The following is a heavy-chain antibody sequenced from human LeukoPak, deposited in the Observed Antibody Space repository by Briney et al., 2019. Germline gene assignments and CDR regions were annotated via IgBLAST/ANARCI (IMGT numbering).Heavy chain of an antibody. D-gene: IGHD3-22*01. CDR3: ARDRRHTMIVVGREGWYFDL. Sequence: GGSLRLSCAASGFSFRTYSMNWVRQAPGEGLEWVSSISSSRSYIYYADSVKGRFTISRDNAKNSLYLQMNSLRAEDTAVYYCARDRRHTMIVVGREGWYFDLWGRGTLVTVSS. J-gene: IGHJ2*01. CDR2: ISSSRSYI. V-gene: IGHV3-21*01. CDR1: GFSFRTYS.